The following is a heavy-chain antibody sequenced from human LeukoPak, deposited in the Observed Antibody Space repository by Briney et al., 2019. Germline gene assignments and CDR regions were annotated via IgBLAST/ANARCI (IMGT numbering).Heavy chain of an antibody. CDR2: IYHSGST. V-gene: IGHV4-4*02. Sequence: SETLSLTCAVSGGSISSSNWWSWVRQPPGKGLEWIGEIYHSGSTNYNPSLKSRVTISVDKSKNQFSLKLSSVTAADTAVYYCARGPPYCSGGSCYPNWFDPWGQGTLVTVSS. CDR3: ARGPPYCSGGSCYPNWFDP. J-gene: IGHJ5*02. CDR1: GGSISSSNW. D-gene: IGHD2-15*01.